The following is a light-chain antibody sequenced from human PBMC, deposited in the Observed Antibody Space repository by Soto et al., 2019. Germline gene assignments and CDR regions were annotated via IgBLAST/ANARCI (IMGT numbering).Light chain of an antibody. CDR2: DAS. J-gene: IGKJ2*01. CDR3: QQRSSWPMYT. V-gene: IGKV3-11*01. CDR1: QRVSCY. Sequence: EIVLTQSPATLSLSPGERATLSCRASQRVSCYLAWYQQKPGQAPSRLIYDASNRATGIPARFSGSGSGTDFTLSICSLEPEDCAVYYCQQRSSWPMYTFGQGTKLEI.